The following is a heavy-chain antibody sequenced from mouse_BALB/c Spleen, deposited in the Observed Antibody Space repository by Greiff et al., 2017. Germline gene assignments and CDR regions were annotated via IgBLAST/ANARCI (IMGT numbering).Heavy chain of an antibody. CDR3: ARYGYDTSYAMDY. Sequence: EVQLVESGGGLVQPGGSRKLSCAASGFTFSSFGMHWVRQAPEKGLEWVAYISSGSSTIYYADTVKGRFTISRDNPKNTLFLQMTSLRSEDTAMYYCARYGYDTSYAMDYWGQGTSVTVSS. D-gene: IGHD2-2*01. CDR1: GFTFSSFG. CDR2: ISSGSSTI. J-gene: IGHJ4*01. V-gene: IGHV5-17*02.